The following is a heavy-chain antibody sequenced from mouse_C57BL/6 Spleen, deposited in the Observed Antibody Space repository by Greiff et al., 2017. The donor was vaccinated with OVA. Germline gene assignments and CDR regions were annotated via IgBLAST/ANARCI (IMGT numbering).Heavy chain of an antibody. D-gene: IGHD1-1*01. CDR1: GFNIKNTY. Sequence: EVKLQESVAELVRPGASVKLSCTASGFNIKNTYMHWVKQRPEQGLAWIGRIDPANGNTKYAPKFQGKATITADTSSNTAYLQLSSLTSEDTAIYYCARENYYGSSHYFDYWGQGTTLTVSS. J-gene: IGHJ2*01. V-gene: IGHV14-3*01. CDR2: IDPANGNT. CDR3: ARENYYGSSHYFDY.